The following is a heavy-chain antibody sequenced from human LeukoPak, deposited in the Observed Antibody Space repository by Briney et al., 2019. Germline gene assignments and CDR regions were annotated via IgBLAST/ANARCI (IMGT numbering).Heavy chain of an antibody. V-gene: IGHV4-39*01. J-gene: IGHJ4*02. D-gene: IGHD2-2*02. CDR1: GGSISSSSYY. Sequence: PSETLSLTCTVSGGSISSSSYYWGWIRQPPGKGLEWIGSIYYSGSTYYNPSLKSRVTISVDTSKNQFSLKLSSVTAADTAVYYCARQGYCSSTSCYNGPFDYWGQGTLVTVSS. CDR2: IYYSGST. CDR3: ARQGYCSSTSCYNGPFDY.